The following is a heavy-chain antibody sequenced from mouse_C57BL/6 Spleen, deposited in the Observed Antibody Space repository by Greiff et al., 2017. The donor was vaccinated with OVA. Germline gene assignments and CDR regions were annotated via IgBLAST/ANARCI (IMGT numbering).Heavy chain of an antibody. Sequence: VQLQQPGAELVMPGPPVKLSCKASGYTFTSSWSHWVKQRPGQGLEWIGEIDPSDSYTNYNQKFKGKSTLTVDKSSSTAYMQLSSLTSEDSAVYYCARPQTGTGAMDYWGQGTSVTVSS. CDR2: IDPSDSYT. CDR1: GYTFTSSW. J-gene: IGHJ4*01. CDR3: ARPQTGTGAMDY. V-gene: IGHV1-69*01. D-gene: IGHD4-1*01.